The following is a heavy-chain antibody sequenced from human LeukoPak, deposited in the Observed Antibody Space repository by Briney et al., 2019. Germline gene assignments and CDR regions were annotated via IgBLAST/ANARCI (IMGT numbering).Heavy chain of an antibody. CDR2: ISAYNGNT. CDR1: GYTFTIYG. CDR3: ATGGYYGSGSFPDY. J-gene: IGHJ4*02. V-gene: IGHV1-18*01. Sequence: ASVTVSFTASGYTFTIYGINWVRQAPGQGLEWMGWISAYNGNTNYAQKLQGRLTMTTDTSTSTAYMELRSLRSDDTAVYYCATGGYYGSGSFPDYWSQGTLVTVSS. D-gene: IGHD3-10*01.